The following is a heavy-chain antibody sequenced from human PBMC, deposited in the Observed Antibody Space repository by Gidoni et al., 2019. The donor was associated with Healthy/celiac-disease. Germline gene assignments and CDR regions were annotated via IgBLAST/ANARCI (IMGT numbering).Heavy chain of an antibody. CDR3: AKGGTYYYDSSGYYYLGDYYFDY. V-gene: IGHV3-23*01. Sequence: EVQLLESGGGLVQPGGSLRLSCAASGFTFSSYAMSWVRQAPGKVLEWVSAISGSGGSTYYADSVKCRFTISRDNSKNTLYLQMNSLRAEDTAVYYCAKGGTYYYDSSGYYYLGDYYFDYWGQGTLVTVSS. J-gene: IGHJ4*02. CDR2: ISGSGGST. D-gene: IGHD3-22*01. CDR1: GFTFSSYA.